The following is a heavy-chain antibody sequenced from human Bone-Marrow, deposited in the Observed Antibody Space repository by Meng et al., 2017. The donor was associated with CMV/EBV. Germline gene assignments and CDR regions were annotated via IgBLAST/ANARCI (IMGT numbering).Heavy chain of an antibody. CDR1: GFTFSSYE. V-gene: IGHV3-48*03. CDR2: ISSSGSTI. Sequence: GESLKISCAASGFTFSSYEMNWVRQAPGKGLEWVSYISSSGSTIYYADSVKGRFTISRDNAKNSLYLQMNSLRAEDTAVYYCAGSYDYDDVPHAFDIWGQVTMVTVAS. J-gene: IGHJ3*02. D-gene: IGHD4-17*01. CDR3: AGSYDYDDVPHAFDI.